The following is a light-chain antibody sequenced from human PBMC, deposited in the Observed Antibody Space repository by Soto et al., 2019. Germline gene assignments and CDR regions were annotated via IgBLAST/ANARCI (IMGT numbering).Light chain of an antibody. CDR3: QXYGSSXWT. Sequence: EIVLTQSPGTLSLSPGERGPLSCMASQTVRSIHLSWYQQKSGQAPRLLIFGASNRMTDITDRFSGSGSGTDFTITISRLEPEDFAVXYXQXYGSSXWTVGPATQVDIK. CDR2: GAS. CDR1: QTVRSIH. J-gene: IGKJ1*01. V-gene: IGKV3-20*01.